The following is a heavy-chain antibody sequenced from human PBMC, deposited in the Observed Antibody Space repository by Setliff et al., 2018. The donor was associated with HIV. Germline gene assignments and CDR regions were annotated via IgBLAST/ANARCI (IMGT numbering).Heavy chain of an antibody. CDR1: GFTVSGYY. J-gene: IGHJ4*02. CDR3: ARVRLYNAALDY. Sequence: GGSLRLSCAASGFTVSGYYMAWVRQAPGKGLEWVSTIYSGGSTYHADSVKGRFTLSRDSSKNTLSLQMNSLRPEDTAIYYCARVRLYNAALDYWGQGTLVTVSS. D-gene: IGHD3-10*01. CDR2: IYSGGST. V-gene: IGHV3-66*02.